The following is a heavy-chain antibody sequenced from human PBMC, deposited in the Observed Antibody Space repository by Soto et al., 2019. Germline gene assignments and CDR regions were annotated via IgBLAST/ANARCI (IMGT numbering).Heavy chain of an antibody. CDR2: IVVGSGNT. Sequence: GASVKVSCKASGFTFTSSAVQWVRQARGQRLEWIGWIVVGSGNTNYAQKFQERVTITRDMSTSTAYMELRSLRSDDTAVYYCARWGLDPTNYYYYYGMDVWGQGTTVTVSS. CDR1: GFTFTSSA. CDR3: ARWGLDPTNYYYYYGMDV. D-gene: IGHD1-26*01. V-gene: IGHV1-58*01. J-gene: IGHJ6*02.